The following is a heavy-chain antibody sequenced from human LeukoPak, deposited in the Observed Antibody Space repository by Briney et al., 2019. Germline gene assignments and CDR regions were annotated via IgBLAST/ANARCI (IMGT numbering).Heavy chain of an antibody. CDR1: GFTFSNHV. CDR3: AKSRKIQQLIRGLGIDD. CDR2: ISGSGSVT. D-gene: IGHD4-11*01. Sequence: PGGSLRLSCAASGFTFSNHVMGWVRQAPGQGLEWVSAISGSGSVTECADSVKGRFTISRDNSKNTLYLQMNSLRAEDTAVYYCAKSRKIQQLIRGLGIDDWGQGTLVTVSS. J-gene: IGHJ4*02. V-gene: IGHV3-23*01.